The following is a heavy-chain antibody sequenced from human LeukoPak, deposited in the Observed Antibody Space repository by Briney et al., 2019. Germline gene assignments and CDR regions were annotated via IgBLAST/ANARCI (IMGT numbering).Heavy chain of an antibody. CDR1: GDISSSDY. V-gene: IGHV1-46*01. J-gene: IGHJ4*02. CDR3: AREVVGTTIKHFDS. CDR2: INPSGGNT. D-gene: IGHD4-11*01. Sequence: GASVKVSCKASGDISSSDYIHWVRQAPGQGLEWMGTINPSGGNTGYAQKFHGRVSMNRDKSTSTVYMDLRSLKSEDTAMYYCAREVVGTTIKHFDSWGQGTLVTVSS.